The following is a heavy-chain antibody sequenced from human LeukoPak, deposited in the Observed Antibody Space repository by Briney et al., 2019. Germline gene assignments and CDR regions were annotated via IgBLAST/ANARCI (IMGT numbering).Heavy chain of an antibody. CDR2: IYPGDSDT. Sequence: GDSLKISCTGSGYSFTSYWIGVLRQMTGTCLEWMGIIYPGDSDTRYSPSFQGQVTISADKSISTAYLQWSSLKASDTAMYYCASGYYGPIGSGPWGQGTLATVSS. CDR3: ASGYYGPIGSGP. V-gene: IGHV5-51*01. J-gene: IGHJ5*02. CDR1: GYSFTSYW. D-gene: IGHD3-10*01.